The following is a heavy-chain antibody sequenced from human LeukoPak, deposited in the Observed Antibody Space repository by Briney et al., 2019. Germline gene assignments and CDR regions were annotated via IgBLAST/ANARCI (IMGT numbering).Heavy chain of an antibody. D-gene: IGHD3-10*01. CDR2: IRHDGSEK. J-gene: IGHJ3*02. CDR3: ARDGMGVIKAFDI. Sequence: GGSLRLSCAASGFTFSSYWMSWARQVPGKGLEWVANIRHDGSEKYFADSVKGRFTISRDNAKNSLYLQMNSLRAEETAVYYCARDGMGVIKAFDIWGQGTMVTVSS. V-gene: IGHV3-7*05. CDR1: GFTFSSYW.